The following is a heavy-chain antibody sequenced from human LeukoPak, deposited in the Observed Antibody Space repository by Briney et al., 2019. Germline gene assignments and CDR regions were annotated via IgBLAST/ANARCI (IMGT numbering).Heavy chain of an antibody. J-gene: IGHJ5*02. CDR2: INPNSGGT. V-gene: IGHV1-2*02. CDR1: GYTFTGYY. D-gene: IGHD3-22*01. Sequence: ASVKVSCKASGYTFTGYYMHWVRQAPGQGLEWMGWINPNSGGTNYAQKFQGRVTMTRDTSISTAYMELSRLRSDDTAVYYCARVLAKRDSSGYYYGTWGQGTLVTVSS. CDR3: ARVLAKRDSSGYYYGT.